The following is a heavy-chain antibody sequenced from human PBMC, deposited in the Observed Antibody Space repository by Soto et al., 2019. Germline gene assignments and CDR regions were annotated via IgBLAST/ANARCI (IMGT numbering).Heavy chain of an antibody. CDR1: GYTFSNYG. Sequence: QVQLVQSGGEVKRPGASVKVSCKTSGYTFSNYGITWVRQAPGQPLEWLGWISLYSDGTNYAQKFQGRVSMTTDTSTTTAYMELSSLTSEDTAVYYCAKLGGGYIFGPYLDYWGQGTLVTVSS. CDR3: AKLGGGYIFGPYLDY. J-gene: IGHJ4*02. V-gene: IGHV1-18*01. CDR2: ISLYSDGT. D-gene: IGHD5-18*01.